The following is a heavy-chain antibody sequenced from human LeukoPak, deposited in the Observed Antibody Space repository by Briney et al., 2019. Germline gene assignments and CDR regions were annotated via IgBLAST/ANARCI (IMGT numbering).Heavy chain of an antibody. CDR3: ARDALEIDPYYFDP. Sequence: SETLSLTCTVSGGSISSGIYYWTWIRQSAGKGLEWIGRVYRSGSTNYNPSLKSRVSMSIDTSRNQFSLKLSSVTVADTAVYYCARDALEIDPYYFDPWGQGTLVTVSS. D-gene: IGHD1-1*01. J-gene: IGHJ4*02. CDR2: VYRSGST. CDR1: GGSISSGIYY. V-gene: IGHV4-61*02.